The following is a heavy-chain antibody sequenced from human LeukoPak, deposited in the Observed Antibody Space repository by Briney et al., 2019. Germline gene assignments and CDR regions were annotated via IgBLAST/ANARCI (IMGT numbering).Heavy chain of an antibody. Sequence: GGSLRLSCAASGFTFSSYWMHWVRQAPGKGLVWVSRINSDGRSTNYADSVKGRFTISRDNAKNTLYLQMNSLRAEDTAVYYCARDLGEGGYSYGYGMAAFDIWGQGTMVTVSS. D-gene: IGHD5-18*01. CDR3: ARDLGEGGYSYGYGMAAFDI. CDR2: INSDGRST. CDR1: GFTFSSYW. J-gene: IGHJ3*02. V-gene: IGHV3-74*01.